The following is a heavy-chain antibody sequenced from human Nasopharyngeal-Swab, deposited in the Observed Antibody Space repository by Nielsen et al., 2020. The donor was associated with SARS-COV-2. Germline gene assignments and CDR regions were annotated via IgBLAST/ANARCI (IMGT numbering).Heavy chain of an antibody. V-gene: IGHV3-23*01. CDR1: GFTFSSYA. D-gene: IGHD3-16*01. Sequence: GGSLRLSCAASGFTFSSYAMSWVRQAPGEGLEWVSAVSGSGGSTYYADSVKGRFTISRDNSKNTLYLQMNSLRGDDTAVYYCAKEATLGGVGDYYYMDVWGKGTTVTVSS. CDR3: AKEATLGGVGDYYYMDV. CDR2: VSGSGGST. J-gene: IGHJ6*03.